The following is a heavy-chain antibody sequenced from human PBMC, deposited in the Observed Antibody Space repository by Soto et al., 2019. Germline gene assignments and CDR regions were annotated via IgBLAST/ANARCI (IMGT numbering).Heavy chain of an antibody. J-gene: IGHJ6*02. CDR3: ARVLSRSGSLGYYYGMDV. V-gene: IGHV1-3*01. Sequence: QVQLVQSGAEVKKPGASVKVSCKASGYTFTSYAMHWVRQAPGQRLEWMGWINAGNGNTKYSQKFQGRVTITRDTSASTDYMELSSLRSEDTAVYYCARVLSRSGSLGYYYGMDVWGQGTTVTVSS. CDR1: GYTFTSYA. CDR2: INAGNGNT. D-gene: IGHD1-26*01.